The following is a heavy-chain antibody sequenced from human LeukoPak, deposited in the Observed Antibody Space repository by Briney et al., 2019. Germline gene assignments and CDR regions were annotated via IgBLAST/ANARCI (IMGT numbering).Heavy chain of an antibody. D-gene: IGHD2-2*01. Sequence: PSETLSLTCAVYGGSLSGYYWSWIRQPPGKGLEWIGEINHSGSTNYNPSLKSRVTISVDTSKNQFSLKLSSVTAADTAVYYCARRDCSSTSCYARLGYWGQGTLVTVSS. V-gene: IGHV4-34*01. CDR3: ARRDCSSTSCYARLGY. J-gene: IGHJ4*02. CDR2: INHSGST. CDR1: GGSLSGYY.